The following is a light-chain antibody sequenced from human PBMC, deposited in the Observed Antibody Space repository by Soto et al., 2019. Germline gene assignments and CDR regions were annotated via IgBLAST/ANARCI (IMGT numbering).Light chain of an antibody. Sequence: EIVLTQSPATLSLSPGERATLSCRTSQSISSYLAWYQQKPGQAPRLLIYDASNRATGIPARFSGSGSGTEFTLTISSLEPEDFAVYYCLQRSDWPRTFGQGTKVEIK. V-gene: IGKV3-11*01. CDR1: QSISSY. J-gene: IGKJ1*01. CDR2: DAS. CDR3: LQRSDWPRT.